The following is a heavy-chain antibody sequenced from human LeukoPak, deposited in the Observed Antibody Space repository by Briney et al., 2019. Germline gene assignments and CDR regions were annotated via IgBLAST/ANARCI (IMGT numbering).Heavy chain of an antibody. CDR3: ARAWSKAYDAFDV. D-gene: IGHD2-15*01. CDR2: INIDGRTT. CDR1: GFTFSTYW. Sequence: GGSLRLSCAASGFTFSTYWMHWVRQAPGKGLVWVSRINIDGRTTTYADSVMGRFTISRDNAKNTLFLQMNSLRAEDTAIYYCARAWSKAYDAFDVWGQGTMVTVSS. V-gene: IGHV3-74*01. J-gene: IGHJ3*01.